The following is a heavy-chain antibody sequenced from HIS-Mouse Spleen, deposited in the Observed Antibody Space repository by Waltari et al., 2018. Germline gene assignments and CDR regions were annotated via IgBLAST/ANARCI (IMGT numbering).Heavy chain of an antibody. J-gene: IGHJ3*02. Sequence: QVQLVQSGAEVKKPVASVKVSCKASGYTFTGYYMHWVRQAPGQGLEWMGWINPNRGGTNYAQKFQGRVPMTRDTSISTAYMELSRLRSDDTAVYYCARGTGTDAFDIWGQGTMVTVSS. V-gene: IGHV1-2*02. CDR1: GYTFTGYY. CDR2: INPNRGGT. CDR3: ARGTGTDAFDI. D-gene: IGHD1-1*01.